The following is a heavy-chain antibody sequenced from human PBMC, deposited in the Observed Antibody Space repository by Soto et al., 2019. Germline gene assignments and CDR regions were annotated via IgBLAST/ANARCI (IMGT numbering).Heavy chain of an antibody. Sequence: QLLQSGGGWVQPGGSLTLSCADSGLTFGTTDMSWVRQAPGEGLVWVSTIDGSGGITYYADSVKGRFTISRDNARNTVYLQMNSLRCDDTALYYCVNNSSGFNNGVQGARVTVSS. CDR3: VNNSSGFNN. CDR1: GLTFGTTD. D-gene: IGHD1-20*01. J-gene: IGHJ4*02. V-gene: IGHV3-23*01. CDR2: IDGSGGIT.